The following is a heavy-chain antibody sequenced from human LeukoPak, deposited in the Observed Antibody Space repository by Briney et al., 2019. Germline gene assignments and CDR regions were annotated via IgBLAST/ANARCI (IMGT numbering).Heavy chain of an antibody. CDR3: ARVPHYYGSGSYYYFDY. CDR2: IKQDGSEK. Sequence: GGSLRLSCAASGFTFSSYWMSWVRQAPGKGLEWVANIKQDGSEKYYVDSVKGRFTISRDNAKNSPYLQMNSLRAEDTAVYYCARVPHYYGSGSYYYFDYWGQGTLVTVSS. CDR1: GFTFSSYW. D-gene: IGHD3-10*01. V-gene: IGHV3-7*01. J-gene: IGHJ4*02.